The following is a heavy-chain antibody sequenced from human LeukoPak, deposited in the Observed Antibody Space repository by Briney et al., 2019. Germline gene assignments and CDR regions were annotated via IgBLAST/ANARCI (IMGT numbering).Heavy chain of an antibody. CDR1: GFTFSSYG. D-gene: IGHD5-12*01. J-gene: IGHJ4*02. CDR2: ISYDGSNK. CDR3: AKDGKWLRFPDY. V-gene: IGHV3-30*18. Sequence: GGSLRLSCAASGFTFSSYGMHWVRQAPGKGLEWVAVISYDGSNKYYADSVKGRFTISRDDSKNTLYLQMNSLRAEDTAVYYCAKDGKWLRFPDYWGQGTLVTVSS.